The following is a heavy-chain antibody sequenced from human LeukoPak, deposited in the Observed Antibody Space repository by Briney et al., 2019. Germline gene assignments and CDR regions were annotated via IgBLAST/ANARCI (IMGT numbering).Heavy chain of an antibody. V-gene: IGHV4-4*07. Sequence: SETLSLTCTVSGGSISSYYWSWIRQPAGKGLEWIGRIYTSGSTNYNPSLKSRVTISVDKSKNQFSLKLSSVTAADTAVYYCARAVGGYCTNGVCQSAFDIWGQGTMVTVYS. CDR2: IYTSGST. J-gene: IGHJ3*02. CDR3: ARAVGGYCTNGVCQSAFDI. CDR1: GGSISSYY. D-gene: IGHD2-8*01.